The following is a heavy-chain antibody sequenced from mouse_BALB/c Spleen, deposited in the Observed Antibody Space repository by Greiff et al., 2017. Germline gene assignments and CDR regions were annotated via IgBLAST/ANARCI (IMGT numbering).Heavy chain of an antibody. CDR3: AREGDGYYSYFDY. Sequence: VQLQQSGPELVKPGASVKISCKASGYTFTDYNMHWVKQSHGKSLEWIGYIYPYNGGTGYNQKFKSKATLTVDNSSSTAYMELRSLTSEDSAVYYCAREGDGYYSYFDYWGQGTTLTVSS. CDR2: IYPYNGGT. J-gene: IGHJ2*01. V-gene: IGHV1S29*02. CDR1: GYTFTDYN. D-gene: IGHD2-3*01.